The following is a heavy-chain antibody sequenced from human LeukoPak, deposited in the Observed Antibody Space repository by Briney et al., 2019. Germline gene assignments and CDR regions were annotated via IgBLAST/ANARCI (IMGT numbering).Heavy chain of an antibody. Sequence: GGSLRLSCAASGFTFSSYSMNWVRQAPGKGLEWVSYISSTSGTIYYADSLKGRFTISRDNAKNSLYLQMDSLRAEDTAVYYCARGIAAREPFDYWGQGTLVTVSS. V-gene: IGHV3-48*01. CDR2: ISSTSGTI. CDR3: ARGIAAREPFDY. D-gene: IGHD6-6*01. CDR1: GFTFSSYS. J-gene: IGHJ4*02.